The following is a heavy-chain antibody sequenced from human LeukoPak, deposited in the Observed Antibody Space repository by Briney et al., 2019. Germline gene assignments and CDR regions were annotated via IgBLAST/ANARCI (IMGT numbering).Heavy chain of an antibody. D-gene: IGHD5-12*01. CDR2: INHSGGRT. CDR1: GYTFTSYY. Sequence: ASVKVSCEASGYTFTSYYMHCVRPTPGQGLEWVGRINHSGGRTSYAPKSQGRVTMTRATSPSTVYMEVSSLRSEDTAVYYLARGTTRVATSFDYWGQGTLVTVSS. V-gene: IGHV1-46*01. CDR3: ARGTTRVATSFDY. J-gene: IGHJ4*02.